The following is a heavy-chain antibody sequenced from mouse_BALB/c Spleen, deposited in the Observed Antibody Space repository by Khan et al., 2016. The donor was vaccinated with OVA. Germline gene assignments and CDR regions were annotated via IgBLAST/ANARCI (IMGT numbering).Heavy chain of an antibody. Sequence: EVQLQESGPELVKPGASVKISCKASGYTFTDYNMDWVKQSHGESLEWIGYIFPNNGGTGYNQKFKTKATLTVDISSSTAYMELRSLTSEDSAVYYCARSGYGSFAYWGQGTLVTVSA. V-gene: IGHV1S29*02. CDR2: IFPNNGGT. CDR1: GYTFTDYN. D-gene: IGHD1-2*01. CDR3: ARSGYGSFAY. J-gene: IGHJ3*01.